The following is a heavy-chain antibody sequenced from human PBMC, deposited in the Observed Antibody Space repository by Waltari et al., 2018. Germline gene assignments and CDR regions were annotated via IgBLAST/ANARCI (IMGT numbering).Heavy chain of an antibody. V-gene: IGHV3-74*01. D-gene: IGHD6-19*01. CDR1: GSTSGDPF. CDR3: TRGSRGWNGMDV. CDR2: ISHDGRRT. J-gene: IGHJ6*02. Sequence: EVQLEEYGGGLVQPGGSLRLSCVASGSTSGDPFVHWVRQVPGQGLVWVSEISHDGRRTNHAESVKGRFTTSRDNANNMLYLHMTSLRVEDTSVYFCTRGSRGWNGMDVWGQGTTVTVSS.